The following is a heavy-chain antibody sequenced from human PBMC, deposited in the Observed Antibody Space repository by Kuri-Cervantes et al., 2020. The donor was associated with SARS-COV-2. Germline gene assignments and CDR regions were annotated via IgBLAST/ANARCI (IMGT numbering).Heavy chain of an antibody. CDR2: VYYSGST. J-gene: IGHJ6*02. Sequence: GSLRLSCSVSGDSIRSTSYYWGWIRQPPGKGLEWIGNVYYSGSTNYNPSLKSRVTISVDTSKNQFSLKLSSVTAADTAVYYCARGAPGYSSSWYIVDHYGMDVWGQGTTVTVSS. CDR3: ARGAPGYSSSWYIVDHYGMDV. CDR1: GDSIRSTSYY. D-gene: IGHD6-13*01. V-gene: IGHV4-39*07.